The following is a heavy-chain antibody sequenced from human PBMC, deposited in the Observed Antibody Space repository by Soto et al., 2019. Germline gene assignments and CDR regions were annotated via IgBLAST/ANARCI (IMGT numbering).Heavy chain of an antibody. V-gene: IGHV3-23*01. J-gene: IGHJ4*02. Sequence: GGSLRLSCVVSVFPFDANAMGWVRQAPGKGLEWVSGLSNTGRRTSYADSVKGRFNISRDNSENTVYLQMNSLRVEDTAVYYCATEMGATQGPFDNWGQGTLVTVSS. CDR1: VFPFDANA. CDR3: ATEMGATQGPFDN. D-gene: IGHD1-26*01. CDR2: LSNTGRRT.